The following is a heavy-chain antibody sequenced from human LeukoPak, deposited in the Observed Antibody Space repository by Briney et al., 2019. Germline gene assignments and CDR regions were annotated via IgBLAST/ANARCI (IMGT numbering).Heavy chain of an antibody. D-gene: IGHD3-10*01. J-gene: IGHJ5*02. CDR3: AKEGVGFGELMGHGWFDP. CDR2: ISWDGGST. Sequence: GGSLRLSCAASGFTFSSYWMHWVRQAPGKGLEWVSLISWDGGSTYYADSVKGRFTISRDNSKNSLYLQMNSLRIEDTALYYCAKEGVGFGELMGHGWFDPWGQGTLVTVSS. V-gene: IGHV3-43*01. CDR1: GFTFSSYW.